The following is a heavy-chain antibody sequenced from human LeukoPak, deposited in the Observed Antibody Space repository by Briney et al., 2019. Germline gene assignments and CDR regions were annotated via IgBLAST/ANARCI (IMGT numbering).Heavy chain of an antibody. CDR2: IWYDGSNK. V-gene: IGHV3-33*06. CDR3: AKDSSHWAPDY. D-gene: IGHD6-19*01. Sequence: GGSLRLSRAASGFTFSTYAMHWVRQAPGKGLEWLAVIWYDGSNKYYADSVKGRFTISRDDSKNTLYLQMNSLGAEDTAVYYCAKDSSHWAPDYWGQGTLVAVSS. J-gene: IGHJ4*02. CDR1: GFTFSTYA.